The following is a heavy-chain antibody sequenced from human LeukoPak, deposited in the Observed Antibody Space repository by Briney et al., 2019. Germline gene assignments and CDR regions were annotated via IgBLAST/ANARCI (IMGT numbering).Heavy chain of an antibody. J-gene: IGHJ4*02. CDR2: VRADNGNT. Sequence: GASVKVSCKASGYTLLNYGVSWVRQAPGQGLEWMGWVRADNGNTDYPQKFQGRVTMTTDTSTNAAYMEMRSLRSDDTAVYYCAREQAGGLSDYWGQGTLVTVSS. D-gene: IGHD2/OR15-2a*01. CDR3: AREQAGGLSDY. V-gene: IGHV1-18*01. CDR1: GYTLLNYG.